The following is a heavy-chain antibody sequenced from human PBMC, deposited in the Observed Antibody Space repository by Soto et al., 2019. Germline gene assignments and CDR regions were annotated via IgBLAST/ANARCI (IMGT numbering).Heavy chain of an antibody. V-gene: IGHV1-3*01. CDR2: ISAGNGKT. D-gene: IGHD2-2*01. J-gene: IGHJ5*02. CDR3: ARWCSDYRCYAAFDP. CDR1: GYTFTGYD. Sequence: ASVKVSCKASGYTFTGYDIHWVRQGPGQGPEWMGRISAGNGKTKYSRKFQDRLIITRDISVDSVFMELSSLRFEDTAVYFCARWCSDYRCYAAFDPWGQGTQVTVSS.